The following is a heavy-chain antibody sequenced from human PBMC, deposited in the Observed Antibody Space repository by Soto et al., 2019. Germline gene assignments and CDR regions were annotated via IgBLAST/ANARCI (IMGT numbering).Heavy chain of an antibody. Sequence: GGSLRLSCAASGFTFSSYAMSWVRQAPGKGLEWVSAISGSGGSTYYADSVKGRFTISRDNSKNTLYLQMNSLRAEDTAVYYCAKGGYSGYDLIVAGLHFFDYWGQGTLVTVSS. J-gene: IGHJ4*02. CDR3: AKGGYSGYDLIVAGLHFFDY. D-gene: IGHD5-12*01. CDR1: GFTFSSYA. CDR2: ISGSGGST. V-gene: IGHV3-23*01.